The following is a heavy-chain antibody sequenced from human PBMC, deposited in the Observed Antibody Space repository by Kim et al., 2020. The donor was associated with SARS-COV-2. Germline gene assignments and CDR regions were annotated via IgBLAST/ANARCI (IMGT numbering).Heavy chain of an antibody. Sequence: SETLSLTCAVYGGSFSGYYWSWIRQPPGKGLEWIGEINHSGSTNYNPSLKSRVTISVDTSKNQFSLKLSSVTAADTAVYYCASAFIAYYGMDVWGQGTTVTVSS. CDR3: ASAFIAYYGMDV. V-gene: IGHV4-34*01. J-gene: IGHJ6*02. D-gene: IGHD2-21*01. CDR1: GGSFSGYY. CDR2: INHSGST.